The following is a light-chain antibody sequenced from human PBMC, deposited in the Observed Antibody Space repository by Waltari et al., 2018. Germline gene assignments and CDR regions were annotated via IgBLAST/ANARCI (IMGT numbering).Light chain of an antibody. CDR1: ALPKQY. J-gene: IGLJ2*01. CDR3: KSADSSGTYVL. Sequence: SYELTQPPSESVPPGQTARITCSGDALPKQYTYWYQQKPGQAPVLVMYRDTERPPGIPGRSSGSSSGTTGTLPRSGVQAEDEADIDSKSADSSGTYVLFGGGTKLTGL. V-gene: IGLV3-25*03. CDR2: RDT.